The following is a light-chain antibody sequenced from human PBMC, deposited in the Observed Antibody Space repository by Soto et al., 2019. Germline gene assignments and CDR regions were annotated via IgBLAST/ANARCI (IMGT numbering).Light chain of an antibody. J-gene: IGKJ1*01. Sequence: DVQMTQFPSTLSASVGDRVTITCRASQSNGRWLAWYQQKPGKAPKFLIYDASSLKSGVPSRFSGSGAGTEFTXXXXSLQXXXXXXXYXQNYKTYSRXFGXXT. CDR2: DAS. CDR1: QSNGRW. CDR3: QNYKTYSRX. V-gene: IGKV1-5*01.